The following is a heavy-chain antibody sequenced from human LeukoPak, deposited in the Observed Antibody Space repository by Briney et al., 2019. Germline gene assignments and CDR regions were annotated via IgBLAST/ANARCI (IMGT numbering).Heavy chain of an antibody. D-gene: IGHD1-7*01. CDR1: GYSFTTYW. CDR2: IYPDDSDT. Sequence: GESLKISCKGSGYSFTTYWIGWVRQMPGKGLELMGIIYPDDSDTKYSPSFQGQVTISVDKSISTAYLQWSSLKASDTAIYYCARHWIYDYWGQGTLVTVSS. CDR3: ARHWIYDY. J-gene: IGHJ4*02. V-gene: IGHV5-51*01.